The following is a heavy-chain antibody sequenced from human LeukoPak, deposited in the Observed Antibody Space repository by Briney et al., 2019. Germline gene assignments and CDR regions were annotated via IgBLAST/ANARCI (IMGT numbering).Heavy chain of an antibody. J-gene: IGHJ3*02. Sequence: PGGSLRLSCAASGFTFSSYSMNWVRQAPGKGLEWVSSISSSSSYIYYADSVKGRFTISRDNAKNSLCLQMNSLRAEDTAVYYCARGGIAARLTAFDIWGQGTMVTVSS. V-gene: IGHV3-21*01. D-gene: IGHD6-6*01. CDR2: ISSSSSYI. CDR1: GFTFSSYS. CDR3: ARGGIAARLTAFDI.